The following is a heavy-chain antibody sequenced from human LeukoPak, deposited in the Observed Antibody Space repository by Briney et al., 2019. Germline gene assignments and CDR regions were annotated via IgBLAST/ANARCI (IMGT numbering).Heavy chain of an antibody. J-gene: IGHJ4*02. Sequence: RASVKVSCKVSGYTLTELSMHWVRQAPGKGLEWMGGFDPEDGETIYAQKFQGRVTMTEDTSTDTAYTELSSLRSEDTAVYYCATVPKDSSGYYFDYWGQGTLVTVSS. D-gene: IGHD3-22*01. CDR3: ATVPKDSSGYYFDY. CDR1: GYTLTELS. CDR2: FDPEDGET. V-gene: IGHV1-24*01.